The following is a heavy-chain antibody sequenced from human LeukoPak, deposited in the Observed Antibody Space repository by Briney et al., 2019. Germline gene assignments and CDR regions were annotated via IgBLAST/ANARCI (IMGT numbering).Heavy chain of an antibody. J-gene: IGHJ3*02. Sequence: PGGSLRLSCAPSGFTVTSHYMSWVRQAPGKGLEWVSVIYTGGSTYSADSVKGRFTISRDNSKNTLYLQMNSLRAEDTAVYYCARDAPERRNAFDIWGQGTMVTVSS. CDR3: ARDAPERRNAFDI. D-gene: IGHD1-1*01. CDR2: IYTGGST. V-gene: IGHV3-53*01. CDR1: GFTVTSHY.